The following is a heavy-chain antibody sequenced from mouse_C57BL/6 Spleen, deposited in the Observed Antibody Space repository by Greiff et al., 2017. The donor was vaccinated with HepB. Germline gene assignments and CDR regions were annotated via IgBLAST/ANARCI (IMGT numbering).Heavy chain of an antibody. CDR3: AGGYPFAY. CDR2: ITNKANGYTT. Sequence: EVQLVESGGGLVQPGGSLSLSCAASGFTFTDYYMSWVRQPPGKALEWLGFITNKANGYTTEYSASVKGRFTISRDNSQSILYLQMNALRAEDSATYYCAGGYPFAYWGQGTLVTVSA. V-gene: IGHV7-3*01. CDR1: GFTFTDYY. J-gene: IGHJ3*01. D-gene: IGHD2-2*01.